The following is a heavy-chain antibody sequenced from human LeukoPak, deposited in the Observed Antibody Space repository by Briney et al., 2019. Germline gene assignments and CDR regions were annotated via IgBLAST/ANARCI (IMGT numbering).Heavy chain of an antibody. V-gene: IGHV3-30-3*01. Sequence: GGSLRLSCAASGFTFSSYAMHWVRQAPGKGLEWVAVISYDGSNKYYADSVKGRFTISRDNSKNTLYLQMNSLRAEDTAVYYCARRYSSSWDYGMDVWGQGTTVTVSS. CDR3: ARRYSSSWDYGMDV. J-gene: IGHJ6*02. D-gene: IGHD6-13*01. CDR2: ISYDGSNK. CDR1: GFTFSSYA.